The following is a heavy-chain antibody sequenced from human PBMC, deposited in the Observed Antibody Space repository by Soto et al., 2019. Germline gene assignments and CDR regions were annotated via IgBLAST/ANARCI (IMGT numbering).Heavy chain of an antibody. CDR3: ARVRGGHAPVGFQH. J-gene: IGHJ1*01. CDR2: IYYSGST. D-gene: IGHD2-15*01. Sequence: QVQLQESGPGLVKPSQTLSLTCTVSGGSISSGDYYWSWIRQPPGKGLEWIGYIYYSGSTYYNPSPKSRVTRSVDTAKNQFCLRLSSVTAADTAVYYCARVRGGHAPVGFQHWGQGTLVTVSS. CDR1: GGSISSGDYY. V-gene: IGHV4-30-4*01.